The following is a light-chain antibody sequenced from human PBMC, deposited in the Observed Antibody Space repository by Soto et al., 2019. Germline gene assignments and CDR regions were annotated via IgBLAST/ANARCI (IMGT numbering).Light chain of an antibody. J-gene: IGKJ2*01. CDR3: MQGTHWPYT. Sequence: DVVMTQSPLSLPVTLGQPASISCRSSQSLVYSDGNTYLNWFQQRPGQSPRRLIYKVSNRDAGVQERFSGRGSGTDFTLKISRVEAEDVGVYYCMQGTHWPYTFGQGTKLEIK. CDR2: KVS. CDR1: QSLVYSDGNTY. V-gene: IGKV2-30*01.